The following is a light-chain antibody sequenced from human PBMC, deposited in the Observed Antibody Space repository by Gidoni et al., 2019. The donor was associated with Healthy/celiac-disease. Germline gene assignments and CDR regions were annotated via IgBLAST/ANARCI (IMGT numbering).Light chain of an antibody. V-gene: IGKV1-33*01. J-gene: IGKJ4*01. Sequence: DLPITPSPSSLSASVGDRVTITCQASQDISNYLNWYQQKPGKAPKLLIYDASNLETGVPSRFSGSGSGTDFTFTISSLQPEDIATYYCQQYDNLPLGFGGGTKVEIK. CDR3: QQYDNLPLG. CDR2: DAS. CDR1: QDISNY.